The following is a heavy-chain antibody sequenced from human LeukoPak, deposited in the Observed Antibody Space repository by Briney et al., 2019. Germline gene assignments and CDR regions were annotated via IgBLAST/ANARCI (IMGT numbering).Heavy chain of an antibody. V-gene: IGHV3-30-3*01. D-gene: IGHD5-18*01. CDR3: ARDPTGGYSYGYRIDY. CDR2: ISYDGSNK. J-gene: IGHJ4*02. CDR1: GFTFSSYA. Sequence: PGGSLRLSCAASGFTFSSYAMHWVRQAPGKGLQWVAVISYDGSNKYYADSVRGRFTISRDNSKNTLYLQMNSLRAEDTAVYYCARDPTGGYSYGYRIDYWGQGTLVTVSS.